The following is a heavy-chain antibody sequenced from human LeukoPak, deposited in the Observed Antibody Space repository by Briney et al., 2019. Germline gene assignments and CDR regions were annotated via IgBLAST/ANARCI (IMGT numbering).Heavy chain of an antibody. D-gene: IGHD7-27*01. CDR1: GGTFSSYA. V-gene: IGHV1-69*05. J-gene: IGHJ6*03. CDR2: IIPIFGTA. CDR3: ARDTSNWGYYYYYMDV. Sequence: ASVKVSCNASGGTFSSYAISWVRQAPGQGLEWMGGIIPIFGTANYAQKFQGRVTITTDESTSTAYMELSSLRSEDTAVYYCARDTSNWGYYYYYMDVWGKGTTVTVSS.